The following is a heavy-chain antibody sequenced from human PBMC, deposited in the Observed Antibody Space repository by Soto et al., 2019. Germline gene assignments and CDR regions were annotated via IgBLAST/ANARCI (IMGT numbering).Heavy chain of an antibody. CDR3: ARVGHITNYGMAV. J-gene: IGHJ6*02. Sequence: QVQLVQSVAEVKKPGSSVKVSCEASGGTFSSYPINWLRQAPVQGLEWMGGIIPFFGTSNYAQKFQGRVTITADDSTSTAYMELRSLRSEDTAVYYCARVGHITNYGMAVWGQGTTVTVSS. CDR1: GGTFSSYP. V-gene: IGHV1-69*01. CDR2: IIPFFGTS. D-gene: IGHD1-26*01.